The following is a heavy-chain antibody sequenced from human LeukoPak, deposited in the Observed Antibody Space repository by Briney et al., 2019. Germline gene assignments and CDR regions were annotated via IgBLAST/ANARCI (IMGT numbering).Heavy chain of an antibody. D-gene: IGHD1-26*01. CDR3: ARSFGGSYPHFDY. CDR1: GFTFSNYA. Sequence: GGSLRLSCAASGFTFSNYAMTRVRQAPGKGLEWVSVISGSGSNTDYADSVKGRFTISRDNSKNTLSLQMNSLRPEDTAVYYCARSFGGSYPHFDYWGQGTLVTVSS. CDR2: ISGSGSNT. V-gene: IGHV3-23*01. J-gene: IGHJ4*02.